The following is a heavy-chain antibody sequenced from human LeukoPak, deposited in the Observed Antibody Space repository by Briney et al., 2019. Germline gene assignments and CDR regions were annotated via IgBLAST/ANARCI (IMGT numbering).Heavy chain of an antibody. V-gene: IGHV1-58*01. D-gene: IGHD1-26*01. CDR1: GFTFTSSA. J-gene: IGHJ3*02. CDR3: AADRGSPGAFDI. Sequence: GASVKVSCKASGFTFTSSAVQWVRQARGQRLEWIGWIVVGSGTTNYAQKFQERVTITRDMSTSTAYMELSSLRSEDTAVYYCAADRGSPGAFDIWGQGTMVTVSS. CDR2: IVVGSGTT.